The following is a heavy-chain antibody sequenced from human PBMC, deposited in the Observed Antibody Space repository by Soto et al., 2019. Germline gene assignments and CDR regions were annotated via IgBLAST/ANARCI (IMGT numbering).Heavy chain of an antibody. V-gene: IGHV3-53*04. D-gene: IGHD6-19*01. CDR1: GFTVSSNY. CDR2: IFTGGST. CDR3: ARDRYSSGWLDAFDI. Sequence: EVQLVESGGGLVQPGGSLRLSCAASGFTVSSNYMSWVRQAPGKGLEWVSVIFTGGSTYYADSVKGRFTISRHSSKNTVYLQMNSLRAEDIAVYYCARDRYSSGWLDAFDIWGQGTMVTVSS. J-gene: IGHJ3*02.